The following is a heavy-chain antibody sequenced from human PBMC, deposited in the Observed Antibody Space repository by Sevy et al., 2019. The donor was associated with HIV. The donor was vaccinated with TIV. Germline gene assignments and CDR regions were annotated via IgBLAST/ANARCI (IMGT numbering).Heavy chain of an antibody. CDR1: GFTFGDYA. CDR2: IRSKAYGGTT. Sequence: GGSLRLSCTASGFTFGDYAMSWFRQAPGKGLECVGFIRSKAYGGTTEYAASVKGRFTISRDDSKSIAYLQMNSLKTEDTAVYYCTRRYYDFWSGYYSPGAPPENHAPKWGQGTLVTVSS. D-gene: IGHD3-3*01. CDR3: TRRYYDFWSGYYSPGAPPENHAPK. V-gene: IGHV3-49*03. J-gene: IGHJ4*02.